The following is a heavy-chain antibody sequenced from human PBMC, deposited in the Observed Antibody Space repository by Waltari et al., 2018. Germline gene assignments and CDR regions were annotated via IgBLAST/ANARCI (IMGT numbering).Heavy chain of an antibody. V-gene: IGHV4-39*07. CDR3: AKRENFNFWRDAFDL. CDR1: GDSISRSSYY. Sequence: QFQLQESGPGLVRPSETLSLACTVSGDSISRSSYYWAWIRQPPGKGLEWIGTIYSSGSTSYNSSLKSRVTISIDTSKNHFSLMLSSVTAADTAVYYCAKRENFNFWRDAFDLWGQGTMVTVSS. CDR2: IYSSGST. D-gene: IGHD3-3*01. J-gene: IGHJ3*01.